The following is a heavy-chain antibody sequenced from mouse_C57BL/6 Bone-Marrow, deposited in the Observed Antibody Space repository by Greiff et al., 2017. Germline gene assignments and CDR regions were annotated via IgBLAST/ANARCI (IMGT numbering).Heavy chain of an antibody. CDR1: GFNIKDDY. CDR2: IDPENGDT. Sequence: VQLQHSGAELVRPGASVKLSCTASGFNIKDDYMHWVKQRPEQGLEWIGWIDPENGDTEYASKFQGKATITADKSSNTASLQHSILTSEDTDVYYCTKALFITTVVATDYAMDYWGQGTSVTVSS. J-gene: IGHJ4*01. V-gene: IGHV14-4*01. D-gene: IGHD1-1*01. CDR3: TKALFITTVVATDYAMDY.